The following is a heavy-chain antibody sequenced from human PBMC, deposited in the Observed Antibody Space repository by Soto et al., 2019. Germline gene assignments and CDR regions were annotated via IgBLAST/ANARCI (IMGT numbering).Heavy chain of an antibody. V-gene: IGHV3-23*01. CDR3: ASAAREYYYYGMDV. J-gene: IGHJ6*02. Sequence: EVQLLESGGGLVQPGGSLRLSCAASGFTFSSYAMSWVRQAPGKGLGWVSAISGSGGSTYYADSVKGRFTISRANSKNTLYLQMNSLRAEDTAVYYCASAAREYYYYGMDVWGQGTTVTVSS. CDR2: ISGSGGST. CDR1: GFTFSSYA.